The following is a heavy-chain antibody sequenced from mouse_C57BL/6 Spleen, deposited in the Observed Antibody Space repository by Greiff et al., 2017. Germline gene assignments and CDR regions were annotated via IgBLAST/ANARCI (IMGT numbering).Heavy chain of an antibody. Sequence: QVQLQQPGTELVKPGASVKLSCKASGYTFTSYWMHWVKQSHGKSLEWIGDINPNNGGTSYNQKFKGKATLTVDKSSSTAYMELRSLTSEDTAVYYCARGDWFAYWGQGTLVTVSA. CDR3: ARGDWFAY. CDR1: GYTFTSYW. CDR2: INPNNGGT. V-gene: IGHV1-53*01. J-gene: IGHJ3*01.